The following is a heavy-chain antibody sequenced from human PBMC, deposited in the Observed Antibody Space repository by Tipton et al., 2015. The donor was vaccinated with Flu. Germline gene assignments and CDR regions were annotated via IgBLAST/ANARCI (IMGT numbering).Heavy chain of an antibody. CDR1: GFTFSRYA. D-gene: IGHD1-26*01. V-gene: IGHV3-30*02. CDR3: AKSGGFDS. CDR2: IRSDETTE. Sequence: SLRLSCAASGFTFSRYAMSWVRQAPGKGLEWVAHIRSDETTEYADSVKGRFTISRDNSKDMLYLQMNSLRAEDTAVFYCAKSGGFDSWNQGALVIVSS. J-gene: IGHJ4*02.